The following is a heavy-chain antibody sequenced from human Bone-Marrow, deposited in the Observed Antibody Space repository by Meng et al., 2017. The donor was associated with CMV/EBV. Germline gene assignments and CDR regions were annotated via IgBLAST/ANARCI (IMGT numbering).Heavy chain of an antibody. D-gene: IGHD2-15*01. CDR2: ISAYNGNT. J-gene: IGHJ5*02. V-gene: IGHV1-18*01. CDR3: ARVGPVVFRIHKWFDP. Sequence: ASVKVSCKASGYTFTSYGISWVRQAPGQGLEWMGWISAYNGNTNHAQKLQGRVTMTTDTSTSTAYMELRSLRSDDTAVYYCARVGPVVFRIHKWFDPCGQGTLVTVSS. CDR1: GYTFTSYG.